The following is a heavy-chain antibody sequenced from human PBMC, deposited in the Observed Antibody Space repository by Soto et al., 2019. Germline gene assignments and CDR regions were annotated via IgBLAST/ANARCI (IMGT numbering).Heavy chain of an antibody. V-gene: IGHV1-18*01. CDR2: ISAYNGNT. J-gene: IGHJ4*02. Sequence: ASVKVSCKASGYTFTSYGISWVRQAPGQGLEWMGWISAYNGNTNYAQKLQGRVTMTTDTSTSTAYVELRSLRSDDTAVYYCARKGRTLYYYDSSGYYDYWGQGTLVTVSS. CDR3: ARKGRTLYYYDSSGYYDY. CDR1: GYTFTSYG. D-gene: IGHD3-22*01.